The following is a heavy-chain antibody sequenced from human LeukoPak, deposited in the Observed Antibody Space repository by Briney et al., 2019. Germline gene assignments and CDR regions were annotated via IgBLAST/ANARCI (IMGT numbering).Heavy chain of an antibody. Sequence: SGPTLVRPTQTLTLTCTFSGFSLRTTGVGVGWIRQPPGKALEWLALIYWDDDKRYSPPLKSRLTITRDTSRNQVVLSMANMDPVDTATYFRAHSGGYCSSSTCYDHFDSWGQGTLVTVSS. D-gene: IGHD2-15*01. CDR3: AHSGGYCSSSTCYDHFDS. V-gene: IGHV2-5*02. CDR2: IYWDDDK. CDR1: GFSLRTTGVG. J-gene: IGHJ4*02.